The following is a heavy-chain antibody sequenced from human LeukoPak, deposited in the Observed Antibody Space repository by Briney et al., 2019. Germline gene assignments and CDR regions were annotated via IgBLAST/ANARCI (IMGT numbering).Heavy chain of an antibody. CDR2: IKHDGSEK. CDR1: GFIFTNYF. CDR3: ATDRGWRTSGYYLYYFEY. J-gene: IGHJ4*02. Sequence: GGSLRLSCAASGFIFTNYFMSWVRQAPGKGLEWVASIKHDGSEKYYVDSVRGRFTISRDNTMNSLYLQMSSLRAEDTAVYYCATDRGWRTSGYYLYYFEYWGQGTLVTYS. D-gene: IGHD3-3*01. V-gene: IGHV3-7*01.